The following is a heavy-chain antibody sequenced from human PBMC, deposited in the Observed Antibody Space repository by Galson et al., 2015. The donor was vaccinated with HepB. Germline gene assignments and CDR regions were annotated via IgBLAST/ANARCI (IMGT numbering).Heavy chain of an antibody. D-gene: IGHD2-15*01. CDR3: AKSQGGVGVAVAAIEY. Sequence: SLRLSCAASGFTFSAHSMNWVRQAPGKGLEWVASISGSDNYIYYADSVKGRFTVSRDNAKNSLYLQMNSLRADDTAVYYCAKSQGGVGVAVAAIEYWGQGILVSVSS. CDR2: ISGSDNYI. V-gene: IGHV3-21*01. CDR1: GFTFSAHS. J-gene: IGHJ4*02.